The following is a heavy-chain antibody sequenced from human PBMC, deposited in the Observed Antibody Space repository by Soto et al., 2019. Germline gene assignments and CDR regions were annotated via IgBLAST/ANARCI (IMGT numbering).Heavy chain of an antibody. Sequence: GGSLRLSCAASGFTSSNYAINWVRQSPGRGLEWVSVISGSVGSTYYADSVKGRFTITRDNSKNTLYLQMNSLRAEDTAVYYCAKAGGAAGTVDYFDYWGQGTLVTVSS. V-gene: IGHV3-23*01. D-gene: IGHD6-13*01. CDR1: GFTSSNYA. CDR2: ISGSVGST. J-gene: IGHJ4*02. CDR3: AKAGGAAGTVDYFDY.